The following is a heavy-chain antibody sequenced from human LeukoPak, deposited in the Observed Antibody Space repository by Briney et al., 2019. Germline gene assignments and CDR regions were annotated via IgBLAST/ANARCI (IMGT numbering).Heavy chain of an antibody. CDR3: AKEGTGIHFDY. Sequence: GGSLRLSCAASGFIFSNYGMHWVRQAPGKGLEWVAVISYDGNKKYYADSVKGRFTISRDNSKNTLYLQMNSLRAEDTAVYYCAKEGTGIHFDYWGQGTLVTVSS. J-gene: IGHJ4*02. V-gene: IGHV3-30*18. CDR1: GFIFSNYG. D-gene: IGHD1-1*01. CDR2: ISYDGNKK.